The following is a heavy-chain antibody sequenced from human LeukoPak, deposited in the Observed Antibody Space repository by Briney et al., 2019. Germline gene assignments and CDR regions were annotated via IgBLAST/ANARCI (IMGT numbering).Heavy chain of an antibody. D-gene: IGHD2-2*02. Sequence: SETLSLTCTVSGGSVSSGSYYWSWIRQPPGKGLEWIGYIYYSGSTNYNPSLKSRVTISVDTSKNQFSLKLSSVTAADTDVYYCARGHSSSPCCHIGWFDPWGQGTLVTVSS. CDR1: GGSVSSGSYY. CDR2: IYYSGST. J-gene: IGHJ5*02. V-gene: IGHV4-61*01. CDR3: ARGHSSSPCCHIGWFDP.